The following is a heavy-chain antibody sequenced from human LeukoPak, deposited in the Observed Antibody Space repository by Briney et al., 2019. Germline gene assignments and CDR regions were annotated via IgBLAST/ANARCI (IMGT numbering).Heavy chain of an antibody. J-gene: IGHJ4*02. V-gene: IGHV3-23*01. D-gene: IGHD3-22*01. CDR3: AKETLYYDSSGYYFKSTYFDY. CDR1: GFTFSSYA. Sequence: GGSLRLSCAASGFTFSSYAMSWARQAPGKGLEWVSGISGSGGSTYYADSVKGRFIISRDNSKNTLYLLMNSLRAEDTAVYYCAKETLYYDSSGYYFKSTYFDYWGQGTLVTVSS. CDR2: ISGSGGST.